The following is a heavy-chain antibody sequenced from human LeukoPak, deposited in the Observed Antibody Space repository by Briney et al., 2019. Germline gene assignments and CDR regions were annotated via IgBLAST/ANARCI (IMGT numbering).Heavy chain of an antibody. V-gene: IGHV3-49*01. CDR1: GFTFGDYC. CDR3: AKSGSYTEYYFDS. Sequence: GGSLRLSCTASGFTFGDYCMSWFRQAPGKGLEWVGFIKSKAYGGTTEYAASVKGRFTVSRVGSKSIAYLQMNSLKTEDTAVYYCAKSGSYTEYYFDSWGQGTLVTVSS. CDR2: IKSKAYGGTT. D-gene: IGHD1-26*01. J-gene: IGHJ4*02.